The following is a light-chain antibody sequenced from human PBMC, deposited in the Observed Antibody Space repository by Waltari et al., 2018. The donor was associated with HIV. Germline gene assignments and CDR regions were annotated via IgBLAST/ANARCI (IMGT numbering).Light chain of an antibody. Sequence: QSVLTQPPSASGTPGQRVTISCSGSSSNIGSNTVSWYQQLPGTAPKLLIYSNIQRPSGVPDRFSGSKSGTAASLAISGLQSEDEADYYCAAWDDSLNGWVFGGGTKLTVL. CDR2: SNI. V-gene: IGLV1-44*01. CDR1: SSNIGSNT. J-gene: IGLJ3*02. CDR3: AAWDDSLNGWV.